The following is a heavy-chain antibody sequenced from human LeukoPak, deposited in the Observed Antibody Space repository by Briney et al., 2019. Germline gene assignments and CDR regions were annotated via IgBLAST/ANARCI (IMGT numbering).Heavy chain of an antibody. CDR1: GFSFSKYA. J-gene: IGHJ4*02. D-gene: IGHD2/OR15-2a*01. V-gene: IGHV3-30-3*01. CDR2: ISFDETKK. Sequence: GGSLRLSCAASGFSFSKYAMHWVRQAPGKGLEWVAVISFDETKKYYADSVKGRFTISRDNSNNTLFLQMNSLKTEDTAVYFCARMKVIKGASLNYWGQGSLVTVSS. CDR3: ARMKVIKGASLNY.